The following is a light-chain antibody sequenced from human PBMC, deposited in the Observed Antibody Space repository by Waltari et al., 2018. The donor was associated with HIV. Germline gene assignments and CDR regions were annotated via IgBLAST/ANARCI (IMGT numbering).Light chain of an antibody. CDR2: SNN. J-gene: IGLJ2*01. Sequence: QSVLTQPPSASGTPGQRVTISCSGSSSNIGSNTVNWYQHLPGTSPKLLIYSNNQRPSGVPYRFSGSKSGTSASLAISGLQFEDEADYYCAAWDDSLKVVFGGGTKLTVL. V-gene: IGLV1-44*01. CDR1: SSNIGSNT. CDR3: AAWDDSLKVV.